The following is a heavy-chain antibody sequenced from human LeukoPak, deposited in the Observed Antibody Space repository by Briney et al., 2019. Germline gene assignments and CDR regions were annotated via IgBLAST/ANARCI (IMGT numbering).Heavy chain of an antibody. J-gene: IGHJ6*02. CDR3: ATETIVPAAPYYYYGMDV. CDR2: FDPEDGET. D-gene: IGHD2-2*01. V-gene: IGHV1-24*01. Sequence: ASVKVSCKVSGYTLTELSMHWVRQAPGKGLEWMGGFDPEDGETIYAQKFQDRVTMTEDTSTDTAYMELSSLRSEDTAVYYCATETIVPAAPYYYYGMDVWGQGTTVTVSS. CDR1: GYTLTELS.